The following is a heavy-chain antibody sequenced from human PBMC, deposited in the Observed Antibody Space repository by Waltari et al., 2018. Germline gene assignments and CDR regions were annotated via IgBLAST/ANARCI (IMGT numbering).Heavy chain of an antibody. V-gene: IGHV3-23*01. J-gene: IGHJ4*02. D-gene: IGHD3-10*01. Sequence: EVQLLESGGGLVQPGGSLRLSCAASGFTFSGYTMTWVRQAPGKGLVWVSTIRGSGGDTYYADSVKGRFTISRDNSRNTLYLQMNTLRAGDTAVYYCAKSLGDTYGRYPMDYWGQGTLVTVSS. CDR3: AKSLGDTYGRYPMDY. CDR1: GFTFSGYT. CDR2: IRGSGGDT.